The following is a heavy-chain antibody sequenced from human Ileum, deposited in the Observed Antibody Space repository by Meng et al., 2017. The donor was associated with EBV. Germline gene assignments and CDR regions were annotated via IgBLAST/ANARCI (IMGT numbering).Heavy chain of an antibody. CDR1: GYSISSTHW. V-gene: IGHV4-28*01. J-gene: IGHJ4*02. CDR2: IYYSGST. D-gene: IGHD3-22*01. CDR3: ARNVPGTSAYYD. Sequence: VQLQESGPGLVKPSDTLSLTCAVSGYSISSTHWWGWIRQPPGKGLEWIGYIYYSGSTSYNPSLKSRVTMSVDTSKNQFSLNLNSVTAVDTAVYYCARNVPGTSAYYDWGQGTLVTVSS.